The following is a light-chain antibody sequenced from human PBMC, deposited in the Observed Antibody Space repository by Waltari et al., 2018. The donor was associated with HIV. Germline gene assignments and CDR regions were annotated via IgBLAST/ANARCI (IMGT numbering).Light chain of an antibody. J-gene: IGLJ1*01. Sequence: QSALTQPASVSGSHGQSLTIYSPGTRRDIGRHNSDPCYQQHPGIAPKAVVYEVSNRPSGISNRFSGSKSGNTASLTISGLQAEDEADYYCISYTSGSTLYVFGTGTKVTVL. V-gene: IGLV2-14*01. CDR3: ISYTSGSTLYV. CDR1: RRDIGRHNS. CDR2: EVS.